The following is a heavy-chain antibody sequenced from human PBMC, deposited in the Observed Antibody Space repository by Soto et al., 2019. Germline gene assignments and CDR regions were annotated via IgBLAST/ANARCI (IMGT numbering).Heavy chain of an antibody. J-gene: IGHJ4*02. V-gene: IGHV4-39*01. CDR2: IYYSGST. Sequence: PSETLSLTCTVSGGSISSSSYYWGWIRQPPGKGLEWIGSIYYSGSTYYNPSLKSRVTISVDTSKNQFSLKLSSVTAADTAVYYCARTSGWYPPKFDYWGQGTLVTVSS. D-gene: IGHD6-19*01. CDR1: GGSISSSSYY. CDR3: ARTSGWYPPKFDY.